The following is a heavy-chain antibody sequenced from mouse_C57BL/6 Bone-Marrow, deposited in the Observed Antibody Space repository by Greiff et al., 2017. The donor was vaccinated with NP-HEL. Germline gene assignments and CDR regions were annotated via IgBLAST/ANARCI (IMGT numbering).Heavy chain of an antibody. Sequence: QVQLKESGPELVKPGASVKISCKASGYAFSSSWMNWVKQRPGKGLEWIGRIYPGDGDTNYNGKFKGKAPLTADKSSSTAYMQLSSLTSEDSAVDFCARWRREAYYAMDYWGQGTSVTVSS. CDR1: GYAFSSSW. CDR2: IYPGDGDT. CDR3: ARWRREAYYAMDY. V-gene: IGHV1-82*01. J-gene: IGHJ4*01.